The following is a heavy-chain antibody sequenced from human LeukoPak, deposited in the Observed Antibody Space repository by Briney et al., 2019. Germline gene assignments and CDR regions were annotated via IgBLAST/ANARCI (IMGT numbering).Heavy chain of an antibody. V-gene: IGHV4-59*01. CDR2: MHNSGSS. CDR3: ARSAEWLRNAFDI. D-gene: IGHD5-12*01. Sequence: PSETLSLSCTVSGASTSHFYWNWIRQPPGKGLEWIGYMHNSGSSKHNPSLKSRLTISIDTSKNQFSLQLASVTAADTAIYYCARSAEWLRNAFDIWGQGTIVSVSS. CDR1: GASTSHFY. J-gene: IGHJ3*02.